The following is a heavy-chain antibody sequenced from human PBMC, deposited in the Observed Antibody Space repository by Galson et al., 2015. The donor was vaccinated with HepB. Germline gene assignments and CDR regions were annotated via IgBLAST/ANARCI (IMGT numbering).Heavy chain of an antibody. CDR1: GYTFSNFA. V-gene: IGHV1-18*04. D-gene: IGHD3-22*01. CDR3: ARRDYYDSSGYYSY. Sequence: SVKVSCKASGYTFSNFAISWLRQAPGQGLEWMGWIRVYNGNTEYAQKFQGRVSMTTETSTSTAHMELRSLRSDDTAMYYCARRDYYDSSGYYSYWGQGTLVTVSS. CDR2: IRVYNGNT. J-gene: IGHJ4*02.